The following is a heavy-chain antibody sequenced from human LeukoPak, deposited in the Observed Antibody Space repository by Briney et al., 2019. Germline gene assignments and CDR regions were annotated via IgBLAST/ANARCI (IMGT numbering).Heavy chain of an antibody. CDR3: ARDRYSTLGDMVRGAFDP. Sequence: GGSPRLSCAASGFTFSSYEMNWVRQAPGKGLEWVSYISSSGSTIYYADSVKGRFTISRDNAKNSLYLQMNSLRAEDTAVYYCARDRYSTLGDMVRGAFDPWGQGTLVTVSS. CDR2: ISSSGSTI. CDR1: GFTFSSYE. D-gene: IGHD3-10*01. J-gene: IGHJ5*02. V-gene: IGHV3-48*03.